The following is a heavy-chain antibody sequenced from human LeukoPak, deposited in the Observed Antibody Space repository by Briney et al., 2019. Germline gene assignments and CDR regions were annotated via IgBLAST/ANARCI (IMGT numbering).Heavy chain of an antibody. V-gene: IGHV1-2*02. CDR3: AKDPTYYGYFDY. D-gene: IGHD3-3*01. J-gene: IGHJ4*02. CDR1: GYTFTGYY. Sequence: ASVKVSCKASGYTFTGYYMHWVRQAPGQGLEWMGWINPNSGGTNYAQKFQGRVTMTRDTSISTAYMELSRLRSDDTAVYYCAKDPTYYGYFDYWGQGTLVTVSS. CDR2: INPNSGGT.